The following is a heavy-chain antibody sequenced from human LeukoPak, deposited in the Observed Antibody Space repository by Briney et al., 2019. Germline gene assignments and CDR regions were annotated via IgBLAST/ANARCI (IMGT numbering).Heavy chain of an antibody. Sequence: GGSLRLSCAASGFTFSSYAMSWVRQAPGKGLEWVSVSVIGGSGGTSGDSTYYADSVKGRFTISRDDSKNTLYLQMNNLRVEDTAVYYCAKHRSGIAASGSNYWGQGTLVSVSS. CDR3: AKHRSGIAASGSNY. CDR1: GFTFSSYA. V-gene: IGHV3-23*01. CDR2: IGGSGGTSGDST. D-gene: IGHD6-13*01. J-gene: IGHJ4*02.